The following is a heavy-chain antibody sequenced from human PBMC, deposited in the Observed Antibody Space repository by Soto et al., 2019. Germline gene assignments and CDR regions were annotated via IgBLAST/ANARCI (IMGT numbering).Heavy chain of an antibody. V-gene: IGHV3-23*01. CDR2: ISGSGGST. CDR3: AKDTDSSTSDPHFYN. J-gene: IGHJ4*02. Sequence: GGSLRLSCTASGFTFSSYAMSWVRQAPGKGLEWVSTISGSGGSTYSADSVKGRFTISRDNSKNTLYLQMNSLRSEDTALYYCAKDTDSSTSDPHFYNWGQGTLLTVSS. D-gene: IGHD6-13*01. CDR1: GFTFSSYA.